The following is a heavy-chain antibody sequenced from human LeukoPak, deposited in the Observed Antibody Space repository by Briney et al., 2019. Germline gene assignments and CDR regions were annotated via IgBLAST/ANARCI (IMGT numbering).Heavy chain of an antibody. V-gene: IGHV3-23*01. J-gene: IGHJ4*02. CDR1: GFTFSSYG. CDR2: ISGSGGST. Sequence: GGTLRLSCAASGFTFSSYGMSWVRQAPGKGLEWVSAISGSGGSTYYADSVKGRFTISRDNSKNTLYLQMNSLRAEDTAVYYCAKAAGYYDSSGYLVYWGQGTLVTVSS. CDR3: AKAAGYYDSSGYLVY. D-gene: IGHD3-22*01.